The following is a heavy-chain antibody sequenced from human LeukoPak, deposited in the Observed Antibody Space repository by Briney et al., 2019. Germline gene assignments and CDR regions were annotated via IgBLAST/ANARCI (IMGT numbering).Heavy chain of an antibody. J-gene: IGHJ6*02. CDR1: GFTFSSYS. CDR3: ASTHSYGYPHCYYGMDV. V-gene: IGHV3-21*01. CDR2: ITSTSSYI. D-gene: IGHD5-18*01. Sequence: GGSLRLSCAASGFTFSSYSMNWVRQAPGKGLEWVSSITSTSSYIYYADSVKGRFTISRDNAKNSLYLQMNSLRAEDTAVYYCASTHSYGYPHCYYGMDVWGQGTTVTVSS.